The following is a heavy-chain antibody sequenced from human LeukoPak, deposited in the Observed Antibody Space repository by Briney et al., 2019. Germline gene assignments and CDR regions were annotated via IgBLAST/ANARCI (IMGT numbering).Heavy chain of an antibody. D-gene: IGHD3-10*01. J-gene: IGHJ4*02. Sequence: SETLSLTCTVSGGSISSYYWSWIRQPAGKGLEWIGRIYTSGSTNYNPSLKSRVTMSVDTSKNQFSLKLSSVTAADTAVYYCAGDAYYYGSGSPYFDYWGQGTLVTVSS. CDR3: AGDAYYYGSGSPYFDY. CDR1: GGSISSYY. CDR2: IYTSGST. V-gene: IGHV4-4*07.